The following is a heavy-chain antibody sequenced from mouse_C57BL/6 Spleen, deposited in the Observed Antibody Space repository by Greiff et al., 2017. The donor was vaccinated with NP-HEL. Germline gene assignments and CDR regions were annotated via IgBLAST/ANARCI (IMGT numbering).Heavy chain of an antibody. Sequence: QVQLQQSGAELVKPGASVKISCKASGYAFSSYWMNWVKQRPGKGLEWIGQIYPGDGDTNYNGKFKGKATLTADKSSSTAYMQLSSLTSEDSAVYFCARIDYYGSSDAMDYWGQGTSVTVSS. CDR3: ARIDYYGSSDAMDY. D-gene: IGHD1-1*01. CDR1: GYAFSSYW. CDR2: IYPGDGDT. V-gene: IGHV1-80*01. J-gene: IGHJ4*01.